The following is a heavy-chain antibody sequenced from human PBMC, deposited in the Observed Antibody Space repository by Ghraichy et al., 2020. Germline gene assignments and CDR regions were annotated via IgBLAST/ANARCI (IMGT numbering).Heavy chain of an antibody. CDR2: ISTSGNYT. CDR3: AKVTFPQTDGGNSGADY. Sequence: GGSLRLSCAASGFTFSTYAMNWARQAPGKGLEWVSVISTSGNYTHYADSVKGRFTISRDNSKNTLYLQMNSLRAEDTAVYYCAKVTFPQTDGGNSGADYWGQGILVTVSS. CDR1: GFTFSTYA. V-gene: IGHV3-23*01. J-gene: IGHJ4*02. D-gene: IGHD4-23*01.